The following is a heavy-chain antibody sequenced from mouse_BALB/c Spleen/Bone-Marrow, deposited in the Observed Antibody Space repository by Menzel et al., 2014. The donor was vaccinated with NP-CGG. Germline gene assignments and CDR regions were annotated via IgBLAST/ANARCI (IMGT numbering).Heavy chain of an antibody. D-gene: IGHD2-4*01. Sequence: VKLMESGPELVRPGASVKISCKAFGYAFSTSWMNWVKQRPGQGLEWIGRIYPGDEDINYNGKFKGKATLTVDKFSSTAYMQLSSLTSADSAVYFCARKGGLDYAMDYWGQGTSVTVSS. CDR2: IYPGDEDI. J-gene: IGHJ4*01. CDR3: ARKGGLDYAMDY. CDR1: GYAFSTSW. V-gene: IGHV1-82*01.